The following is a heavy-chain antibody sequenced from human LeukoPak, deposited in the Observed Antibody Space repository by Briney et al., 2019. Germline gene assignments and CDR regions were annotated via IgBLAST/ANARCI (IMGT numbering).Heavy chain of an antibody. Sequence: PGGSLRLSCAASGFTFSSYAMHWVRQAPGKGLEWVAVISYDGSNKYYADSVKGRFTISRDNSKNTLYLQMNSLRAEDTAVYYCASQATTPRNDYWGQGTLVTVSS. J-gene: IGHJ4*02. CDR1: GFTFSSYA. D-gene: IGHD5-12*01. CDR2: ISYDGSNK. V-gene: IGHV3-30*04. CDR3: ASQATTPRNDY.